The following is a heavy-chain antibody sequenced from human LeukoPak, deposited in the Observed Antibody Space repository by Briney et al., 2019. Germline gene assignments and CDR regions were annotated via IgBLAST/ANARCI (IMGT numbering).Heavy chain of an antibody. Sequence: PGRSLRLSCAASGFTFSSYAMHWVRQAPGKGLEWVAVISYDGSNKYYADSVKGRFTISRDNSKNTLYLQMNSLRAEDTAVYYCAKDRRGYSYGYDWFDPWGQGTLVTVSS. J-gene: IGHJ5*02. CDR3: AKDRRGYSYGYDWFDP. V-gene: IGHV3-30*04. CDR1: GFTFSSYA. D-gene: IGHD5-18*01. CDR2: ISYDGSNK.